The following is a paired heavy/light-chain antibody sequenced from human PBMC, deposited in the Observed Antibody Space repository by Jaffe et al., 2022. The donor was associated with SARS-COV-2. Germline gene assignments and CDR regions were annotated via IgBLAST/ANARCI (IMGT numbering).Heavy chain of an antibody. CDR2: INTNTGNP. V-gene: IGHV7-4-1*02. CDR1: GYTFTTYD. J-gene: IGHJ5*02. Sequence: QVQLEQSGSELKKPGASVKVSCKASGYTFTTYDLTWVRQAPGQGLEWMGRINTNTGNPTYAQGFTGRFVFSLDTSVSTAYLQITSLKAEDTAVYYCAREGAAYGSIWYWFDPWGQGTLVTVSS. CDR3: AREGAAYGSIWYWFDP. D-gene: IGHD6-13*01.
Light chain of an antibody. CDR3: QQYGSSPLT. CDR2: GAS. J-gene: IGKJ4*01. Sequence: EIVLTQSPGTLSLSPGERATLSCRASQSVSSSYLAWYQQKSGQAPRLLIYGASSRATGIPDRFSGSGSGTDFTLTISRLEPEDFAVYYCQQYGSSPLTFGGGTKVEIK. CDR1: QSVSSSY. V-gene: IGKV3-20*01.